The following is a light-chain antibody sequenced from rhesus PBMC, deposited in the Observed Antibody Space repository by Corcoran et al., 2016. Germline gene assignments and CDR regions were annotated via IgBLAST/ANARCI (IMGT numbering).Light chain of an antibody. CDR2: LGS. Sequence: DIVMTQTPLSLPVTPGEPASISCRSSQSLLDSDGYTHLHWYLQKPGQSPPLLISLGSNRASGVPARFSGSGSGTDFTLKISRVEAEDVGVYYCMQTLQTPPTFGQGTKVEIK. J-gene: IGKJ1*01. V-gene: IGKV2-78*01. CDR3: MQTLQTPPT. CDR1: QSLLDSDGYTH.